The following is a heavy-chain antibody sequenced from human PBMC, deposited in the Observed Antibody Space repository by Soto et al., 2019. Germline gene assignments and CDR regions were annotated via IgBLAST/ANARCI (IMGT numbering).Heavy chain of an antibody. CDR1: GDSISSNGVA. Sequence: SQTLSLTCAISGDSISSNGVAWNWIRQSPSRGLEWLGRTYYRSKWINDYALSVKSRIVINPDTPQNQFSLQLNSVTPEDTAVYYCARGRNSAFDMWGQGTMVTGSS. V-gene: IGHV6-1*01. CDR2: TYYRSKWIN. D-gene: IGHD1-1*01. CDR3: ARGRNSAFDM. J-gene: IGHJ3*02.